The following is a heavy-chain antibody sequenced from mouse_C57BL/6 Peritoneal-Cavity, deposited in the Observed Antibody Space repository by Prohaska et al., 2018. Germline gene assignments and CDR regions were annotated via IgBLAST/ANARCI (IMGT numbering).Heavy chain of an antibody. J-gene: IGHJ2*01. D-gene: IGHD1-1*01. Sequence: EVKLLQSGGGLVQPGGSLKLSCAASGIDFSRYWMSLVRRAPGKGLEWIGEINPDSSTINYAPSLKDKFIISRDNAKNTLYLQMSKVRSEDTALYYCARQLRGDYFDYWGQGTTLTVSS. CDR2: INPDSSTI. V-gene: IGHV4-1*01. CDR1: GIDFSRYW. CDR3: ARQLRGDYFDY.